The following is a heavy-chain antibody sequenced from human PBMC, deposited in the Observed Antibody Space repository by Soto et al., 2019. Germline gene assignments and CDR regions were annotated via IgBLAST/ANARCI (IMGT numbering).Heavy chain of an antibody. CDR2: ISSNGGST. J-gene: IGHJ3*02. V-gene: IGHV3-64D*08. CDR1: GFTFSSYA. CDR3: VKDLSPDYYYDRAEPRAFDI. D-gene: IGHD3-22*01. Sequence: SLSLSCSASGFTFSSYAMHWVRQAPGKGLEYVSAISSNGGSTYYADSVKGRFTISRDNSKNTLYLQMSSLRAEDTAVYYCVKDLSPDYYYDRAEPRAFDIWGQGTMVTVSS.